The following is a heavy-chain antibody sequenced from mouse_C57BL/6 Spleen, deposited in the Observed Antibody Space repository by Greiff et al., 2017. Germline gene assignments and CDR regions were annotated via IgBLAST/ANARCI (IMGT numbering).Heavy chain of an antibody. CDR3: ARSGVDYAMDY. V-gene: IGHV1-54*01. D-gene: IGHD1-1*01. J-gene: IGHJ4*01. CDR1: GYAFTNYL. Sequence: QVQLKQSGAELVRPGTSVKVSCKASGYAFTNYLIEWVKQRPGQGLEWIGVINPGSGGTNYNEKFKGKATLTADKSSSTAYMQLSSLTSEDSAVYFCARSGVDYAMDYWGQGTSVTVSS. CDR2: INPGSGGT.